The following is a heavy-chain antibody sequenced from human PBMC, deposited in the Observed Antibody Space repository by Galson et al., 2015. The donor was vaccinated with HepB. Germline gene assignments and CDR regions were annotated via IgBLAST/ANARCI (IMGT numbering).Heavy chain of an antibody. CDR1: GFTFSSYA. J-gene: IGHJ4*02. V-gene: IGHV3-23*01. Sequence: SLRLSCAASGFTFSSYAMSWFRQAPGKGLEWVSGISGSGGSTYYADSVKGRFTISRDSSKNTLYLQMNSLRAEDTAVYYCAKCRLLSGVTGIDYWGQGTLVTVSS. CDR3: AKCRLLSGVTGIDY. CDR2: ISGSGGST. D-gene: IGHD2-21*02.